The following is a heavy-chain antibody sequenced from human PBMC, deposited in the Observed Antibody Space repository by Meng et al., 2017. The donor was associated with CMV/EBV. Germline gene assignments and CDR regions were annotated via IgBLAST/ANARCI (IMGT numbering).Heavy chain of an antibody. CDR3: ARDALVVVPAATVYYYGMDV. CDR1: GFTFSSYA. V-gene: IGHV3-23*01. Sequence: GSSLKISCAASGFTFSSYAMSWVRQAPGKGLEWVSAISGSGGSTYYADSVKGRFTISRDNSKNTLYLQMNSLRAEDTAVYYCARDALVVVPAATVYYYGMDVWGQGTTVTVSS. D-gene: IGHD2-2*01. CDR2: ISGSGGST. J-gene: IGHJ6*02.